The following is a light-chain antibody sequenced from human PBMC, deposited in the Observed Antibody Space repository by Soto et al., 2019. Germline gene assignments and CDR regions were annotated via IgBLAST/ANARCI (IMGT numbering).Light chain of an antibody. V-gene: IGKV1-9*01. CDR3: QQFDSFPVT. J-gene: IGKJ4*01. CDR2: PAP. Sequence: DIQLTQSPSFLSASVGDSVTINCRASHAINTFLAWYQQKPGKAPRFLLSPAPSFQSGVPSRFSASGSGTDFTLTITSLQPEDFATYYCQQFDSFPVTFGGGTDVEI. CDR1: HAINTF.